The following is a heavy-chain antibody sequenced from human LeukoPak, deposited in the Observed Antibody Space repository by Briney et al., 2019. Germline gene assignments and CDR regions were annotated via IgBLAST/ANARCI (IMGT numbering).Heavy chain of an antibody. V-gene: IGHV2-5*02. J-gene: IGHJ5*02. Sequence: SGPTLVNPTQTLTLTCTFSGVSLSTSEVGVAWIRQPPGTALESLGLLYWDDDKRYSPSLKSRLNISKDNSKNQVVLTMTNMDPVDTATYCCAHTDHYYGSGSYYTWGQGTLVTVSS. D-gene: IGHD3-10*01. CDR3: AHTDHYYGSGSYYT. CDR2: LYWDDDK. CDR1: GVSLSTSEVG.